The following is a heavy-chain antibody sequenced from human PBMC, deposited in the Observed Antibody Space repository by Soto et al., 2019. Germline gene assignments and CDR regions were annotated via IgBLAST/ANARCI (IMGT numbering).Heavy chain of an antibody. J-gene: IGHJ3*02. CDR2: ISSGSSYI. CDR1: GFTFSSYT. Sequence: EVQLVESGGGLVKPGGSLRLSCAASGFTFSSYTMNWVRQGPGKGLEWVSSISSGSSYIYYADSVKGRFSISRDNAKNSLSLQMYSLRAEDTAVYYCARERYGDYSDAFDIWGQGKMVTVSS. CDR3: ARERYGDYSDAFDI. D-gene: IGHD4-17*01. V-gene: IGHV3-21*01.